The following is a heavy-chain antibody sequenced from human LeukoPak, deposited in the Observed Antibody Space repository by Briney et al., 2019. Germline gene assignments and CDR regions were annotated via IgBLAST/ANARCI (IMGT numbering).Heavy chain of an antibody. D-gene: IGHD1-7*01. CDR1: GFTFSNFH. J-gene: IGHJ4*02. V-gene: IGHV3-23*01. Sequence: PGGSLRLSCAASGFTFSNFHMTWVRQSPGKGLEWVSAISDSGGNTWYADSVKGRFTISRDNSKNTVYLQMNSLRAEDTAVYYCAKDIGSLISRTLDTWGQGTLVTVSS. CDR3: AKDIGSLISRTLDT. CDR2: ISDSGGNT.